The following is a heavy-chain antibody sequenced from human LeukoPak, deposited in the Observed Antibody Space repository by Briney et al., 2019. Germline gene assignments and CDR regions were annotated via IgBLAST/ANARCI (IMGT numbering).Heavy chain of an antibody. J-gene: IGHJ4*02. V-gene: IGHV3-11*01. D-gene: IGHD3-10*01. Sequence: PGGSLRLSCAVSGFTFSEYFMGWVRQAPGKGPQWISYISTSGGTTYYSDSVRGRFTISRDNAKNSLFLQLNRLNAEDTAVYYCARDPRGSFVRGHRFGYWGQRALVTVSS. CDR3: ARDPRGSFVRGHRFGY. CDR2: ISTSGGTT. CDR1: GFTFSEYF.